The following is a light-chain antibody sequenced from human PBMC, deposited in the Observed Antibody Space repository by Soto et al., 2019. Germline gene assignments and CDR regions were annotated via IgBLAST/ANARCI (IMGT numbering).Light chain of an antibody. CDR3: QQTNGFPLT. CDR1: QGINSR. V-gene: IGKV1D-12*01. CDR2: DTS. Sequence: DIQMTQSPSSVSASVGDTVTITSLASQGINSRLGWYQQKPGKAPKLLIYDTSTLQNGVPSRFSGSGFGTDFTLSISSLQPEDLATYFCQQTNGFPLTFGGGTKVDI. J-gene: IGKJ4*01.